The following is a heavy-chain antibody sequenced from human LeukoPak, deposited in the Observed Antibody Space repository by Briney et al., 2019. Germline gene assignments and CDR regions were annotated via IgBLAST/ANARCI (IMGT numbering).Heavy chain of an antibody. CDR3: ARGPLYRLGVRYYYYGMDV. V-gene: IGHV4-34*01. D-gene: IGHD1-26*01. J-gene: IGHJ6*02. CDR1: GFTFSSYA. Sequence: AGGSLRLSCAASGFTFSSYAMSWVRQPPGKGLEWIGEIKHSGSTNYNPSLKSRVTISVDTSKNQFSLKLSSVTAADTAVYYCARGPLYRLGVRYYYYGMDVWGQGTTVTVSS. CDR2: IKHSGST.